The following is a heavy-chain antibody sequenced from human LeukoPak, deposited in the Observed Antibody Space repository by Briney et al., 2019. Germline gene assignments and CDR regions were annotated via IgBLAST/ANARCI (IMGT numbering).Heavy chain of an antibody. D-gene: IGHD3-10*01. Sequence: GGSLRLSCAASGFTFSSYWMNWVRQAPGKGLEWVANIKQDGSEKYYVDSVKGRFTISRDNAKNSLYLQMNSLRAEDTAVYYCGRERKLVLGLGEKNEGTRRPENTYSFDSGGQGPLVTASS. V-gene: IGHV3-7*01. J-gene: IGHJ4*02. CDR2: IKQDGSEK. CDR1: GFTFSSYW. CDR3: GRERKLVLGLGEKNEGTRRPENTYSFDS.